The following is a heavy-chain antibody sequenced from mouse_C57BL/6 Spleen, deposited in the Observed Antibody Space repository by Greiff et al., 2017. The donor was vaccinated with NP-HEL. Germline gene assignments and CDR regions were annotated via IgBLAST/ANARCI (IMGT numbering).Heavy chain of an antibody. CDR2: IDPSDSYT. V-gene: IGHV1-69*01. CDR3: AREGITTGVATYRWYFDV. CDR1: GYTFTSYW. J-gene: IGHJ1*03. D-gene: IGHD1-1*01. Sequence: QVQLQQPGAELVMPGASVKLSCKASGYTFTSYWMHWVKQRPGQGLEWIGEIDPSDSYTNYNQKFKGKSTLTVDKSSSTAYMQLSSLTSEDSAVYYCAREGITTGVATYRWYFDVWGTGTTGTVSS.